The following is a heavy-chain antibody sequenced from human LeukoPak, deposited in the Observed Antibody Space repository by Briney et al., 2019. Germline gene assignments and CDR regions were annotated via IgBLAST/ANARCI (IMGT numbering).Heavy chain of an antibody. CDR1: GYTFTSYD. J-gene: IGHJ4*02. V-gene: IGHV1-8*01. CDR2: MNPNSGNT. Sequence: ASVRVSCKASGYTFTSYDINWVRQTTGQGLEWMGWMNPNSGNTGFAQKFQGRVTMTRNTSISTAYMELSSLTSEDTAVYYCARGLGSTWYNYWGQGTLITVSS. CDR3: ARGLGSTWYNY. D-gene: IGHD6-13*01.